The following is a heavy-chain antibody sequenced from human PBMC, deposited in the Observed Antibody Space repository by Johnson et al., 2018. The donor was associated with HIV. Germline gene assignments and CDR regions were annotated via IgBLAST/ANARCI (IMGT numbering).Heavy chain of an antibody. Sequence: QVQLVESGGGVVQPGRSLRLSCAASGFTFSDYYMSWIRQAPGKGLEWVSYISSSGTTIYYADSVKGRFTISRDNAQNSLYLQMNSLRAEDTAVYYCARGDGSSLDAFDIWGQGTMLTVSS. CDR1: GFTFSDYY. CDR3: ARGDGSSLDAFDI. D-gene: IGHD2-15*01. V-gene: IGHV3-11*04. CDR2: ISSSGTTI. J-gene: IGHJ3*02.